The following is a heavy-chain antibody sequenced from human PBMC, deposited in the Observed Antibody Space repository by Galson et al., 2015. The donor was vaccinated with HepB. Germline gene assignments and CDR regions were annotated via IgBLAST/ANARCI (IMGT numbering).Heavy chain of an antibody. D-gene: IGHD3-10*01. J-gene: IGHJ3*02. V-gene: IGHV3-23*01. Sequence: LRLSCAASGLTFSSYALTWVRQAPGKGLEWVSAISDSGRTTYYADSVKGRFSISRDNSKNTLYLQMNSLRAEDTAVYYCAKVYGLGNYFDYHDAFDIWGQGTMVTVSS. CDR2: ISDSGRTT. CDR3: AKVYGLGNYFDYHDAFDI. CDR1: GLTFSSYA.